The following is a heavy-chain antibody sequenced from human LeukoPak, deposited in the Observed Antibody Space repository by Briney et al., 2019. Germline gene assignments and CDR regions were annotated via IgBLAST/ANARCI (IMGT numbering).Heavy chain of an antibody. J-gene: IGHJ3*02. D-gene: IGHD2-21*02. V-gene: IGHV1-69*05. CDR1: GGTFSSYA. CDR2: IIPIFGTA. CDR3: ARFRVTEAFDI. Sequence: ASVKVSCKASGGTFSSYAISWVRQAPGQGLEWMGRIIPIFGTANYAQKFQGRVTITTDESTSTAYMELSSLRSEDTAVYSCARFRVTEAFDIWGQGTMVTVSS.